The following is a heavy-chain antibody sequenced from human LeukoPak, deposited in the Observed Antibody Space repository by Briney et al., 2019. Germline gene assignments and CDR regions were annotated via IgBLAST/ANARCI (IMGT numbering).Heavy chain of an antibody. D-gene: IGHD3-3*01. CDR3: AREQTYDFWSGSLDYYYYYMDV. Sequence: GGSLRLSCKASGFTFNMFWMAWVRQAPGKGLEWVSSISSSSSYIYYADSVKGRFTISRDNAKNSLYLQMNSLRAEDTAVYYCAREQTYDFWSGSLDYYYYYMDVWGKGTTVTVSS. J-gene: IGHJ6*03. V-gene: IGHV3-21*01. CDR2: ISSSSSYI. CDR1: GFTFNMFW.